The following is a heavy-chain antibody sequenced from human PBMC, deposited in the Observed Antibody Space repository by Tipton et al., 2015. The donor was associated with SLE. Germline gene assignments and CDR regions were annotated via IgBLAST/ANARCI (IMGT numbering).Heavy chain of an antibody. CDR2: IYTSGST. D-gene: IGHD3-3*01. CDR1: GGSISSYY. V-gene: IGHV4-4*07. Sequence: TLSLTCTVSGGSISSYYWSWIRQPAGKGLEWIGRIYTSGSTNYNPSLKSRVTISVDTSKNQFSLKLSSVTAADTAVYYCAREFWSGYSYYYYYMDVWGKGTTVTVSS. CDR3: AREFWSGYSYYYYYMDV. J-gene: IGHJ6*03.